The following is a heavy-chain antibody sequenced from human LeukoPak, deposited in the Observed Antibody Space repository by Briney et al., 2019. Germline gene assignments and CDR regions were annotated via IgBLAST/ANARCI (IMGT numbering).Heavy chain of an antibody. Sequence: GRSLRLSCAASGFTFDGYAMHWVRQAPGKGLEWVSGISWNSGSIGYADSVKGRFTISRGNAKNSLYLQMNSLRAEDTALYYCQVIRIGGGYWGQGTLVTVSS. CDR2: ISWNSGSI. V-gene: IGHV3-9*01. CDR1: GFTFDGYA. CDR3: QVIRIGGGY. J-gene: IGHJ4*02. D-gene: IGHD3-22*01.